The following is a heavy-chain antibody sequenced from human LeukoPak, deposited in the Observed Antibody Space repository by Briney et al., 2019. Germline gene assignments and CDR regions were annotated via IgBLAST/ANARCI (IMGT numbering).Heavy chain of an antibody. V-gene: IGHV3-7*01. J-gene: IGHJ5*02. CDR3: ARSRYFDWFGFDP. D-gene: IGHD3-9*01. CDR1: GFTFSSYW. CDR2: IDQDGSEK. Sequence: GGSLRLSYVASGFTFSSYWMSWVRQAPGKGLEWVANIDQDGSEKYDVDSVKGRFTISRDNAKNSLYLQMNSLRAEDTAVYYCARSRYFDWFGFDPWGQGTLVTVSS.